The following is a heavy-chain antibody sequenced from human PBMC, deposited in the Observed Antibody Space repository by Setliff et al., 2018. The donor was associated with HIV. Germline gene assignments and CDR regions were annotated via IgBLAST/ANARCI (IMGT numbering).Heavy chain of an antibody. CDR1: GFTFRSHS. J-gene: IGHJ6*03. CDR3: AREGGTTIRGVPYYYYYMDV. V-gene: IGHV3-48*01. Sequence: PGESLKISCASSGFTFRSHSMNWVRQAPGQGLAWISYISSSSSIINYSDSVSGRFTISRDNAKKSLYLQMNSLRGGDTAVYYCAREGGTTIRGVPYYYYYMDVWGKGTTVTVSS. D-gene: IGHD3-3*01. CDR2: ISSSSSII.